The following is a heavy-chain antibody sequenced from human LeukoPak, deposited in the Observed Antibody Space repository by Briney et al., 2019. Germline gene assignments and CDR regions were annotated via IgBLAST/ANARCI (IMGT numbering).Heavy chain of an antibody. V-gene: IGHV1-3*01. CDR2: INAGNGNT. D-gene: IGHD4-17*01. CDR1: GYIFTTYT. CDR3: ARSADGDYVDY. Sequence: GASVNVSCKASGYIFTTYTMHWMRQAPGQRLEWMGWINAGNGNTKYSQNFQGRVTITRDTSASTAYMELSSLRSEDTAVYYCARSADGDYVDYWGQGTLVTVSS. J-gene: IGHJ4*02.